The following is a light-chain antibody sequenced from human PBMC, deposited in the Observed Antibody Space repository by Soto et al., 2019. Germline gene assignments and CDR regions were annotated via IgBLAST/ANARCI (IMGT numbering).Light chain of an antibody. CDR3: CSYAGSSTLVV. CDR1: SSNIGAGFD. J-gene: IGLJ2*01. V-gene: IGLV1-40*01. Sequence: QSVLTQPPSVSGAPGQRLTISCAGTSSNIGAGFDVHWYQQLPGTAPKLLIYANDDRPSGVPDRFSGSTSGTSASLAITGLQAEDAADYYCCSYAGSSTLVVFGGGTKLTVL. CDR2: AND.